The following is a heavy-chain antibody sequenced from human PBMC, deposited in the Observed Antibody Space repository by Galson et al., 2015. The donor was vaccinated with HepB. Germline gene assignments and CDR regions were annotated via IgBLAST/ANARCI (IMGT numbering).Heavy chain of an antibody. J-gene: IGHJ4*02. CDR2: ISAYNGNT. CDR1: GYTFSSYG. D-gene: IGHD3-22*01. CDR3: ARDYYYDSSGYYHLDW. V-gene: IGHV1-18*01. Sequence: SVKVSCKAFGYTFSSYGISWVRRAPGQGLEWMGWISAYNGNTNYAQKFQDRVNMTIDASTSIAYLEVRSLGSDDTAVYYCARDYYYDSSGYYHLDWWGQGTLVTVSS.